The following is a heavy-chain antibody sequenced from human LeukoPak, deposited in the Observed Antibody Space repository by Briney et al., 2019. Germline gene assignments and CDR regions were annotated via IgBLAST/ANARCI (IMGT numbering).Heavy chain of an antibody. D-gene: IGHD6-13*01. J-gene: IGHJ3*02. CDR2: ISGSGGST. V-gene: IGHV3-23*01. CDR1: GFTFSSYA. CDR3: AKDEYSSSWYIAFDI. Sequence: GGSLRLSCAASGFTFSSYAMSWVRQAPGKGLEWVSAISGSGGSTYYADSVKGRFTISRDNSKNTLYLRMNSLRAEDTAVYYCAKDEYSSSWYIAFDIWGQGTMVTVSS.